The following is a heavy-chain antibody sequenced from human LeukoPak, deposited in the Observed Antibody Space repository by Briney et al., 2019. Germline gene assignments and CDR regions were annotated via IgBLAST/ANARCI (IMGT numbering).Heavy chain of an antibody. J-gene: IGHJ4*02. CDR3: ARGVVPPPY. V-gene: IGHV3-30*03. CDR2: ISDDGRNK. CDR1: GFTFNNYG. D-gene: IGHD2-2*01. Sequence: GGSLRLSCAASGFTFNNYGMHYVRQAPGKGLEWVAVISDDGRNKNYADSVKGRFTISRDSSNNTLYLQMNSLRAEDTAIYYCARGVVPPPYWGQGTLVTVSS.